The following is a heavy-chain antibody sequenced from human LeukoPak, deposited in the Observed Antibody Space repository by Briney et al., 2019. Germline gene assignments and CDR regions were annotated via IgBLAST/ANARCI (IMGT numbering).Heavy chain of an antibody. CDR2: IDPSDSYT. CDR1: GYSFTSYW. Sequence: GESLRISCKGSGYSFTSYWISWVRQMPGKGLEWMGRIDPSDSYTNYSPSFQGHVTISADKSISTAYLQWSSLKASDTAMYYCARGDRSVQLEQRWRGVDYWGQGTLVTVSS. CDR3: ARGDRSVQLEQRWRGVDY. D-gene: IGHD1-1*01. J-gene: IGHJ4*02. V-gene: IGHV5-10-1*01.